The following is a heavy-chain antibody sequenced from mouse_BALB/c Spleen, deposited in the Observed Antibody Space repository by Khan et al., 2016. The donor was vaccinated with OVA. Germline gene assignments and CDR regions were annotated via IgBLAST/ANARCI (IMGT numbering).Heavy chain of an antibody. CDR2: IDPFNGGT. CDR3: ARWTFDY. V-gene: IGHV1S135*01. Sequence: VQLPQSGPDLMKPGASVNISCKASGYSFTSYYIHWVKQSHGKSLSWIGYIDPFNGGTDYNQNFKGKATLTVDKSSNTAYMHLSSLTSEDSAVYYCARWTFDYWGQGTLVTGST. J-gene: IGHJ3*01. CDR1: GYSFTSYY.